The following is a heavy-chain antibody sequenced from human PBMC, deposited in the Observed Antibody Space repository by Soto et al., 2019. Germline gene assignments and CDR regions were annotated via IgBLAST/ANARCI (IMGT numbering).Heavy chain of an antibody. Sequence: SCPTLVNPTDTLTLTCNVYVFSLSTGRVGVMSIRQPPGKALEWLAHIFSDAERSYSTSFQGRLTISKDSSGSQVVLTMTKMDHVDTGTYFSVRMNADSYSYYYAMDVWGQGTTVTVSS. CDR3: VRMNADSYSYYYAMDV. CDR2: IFSDAER. CDR1: VFSLSTGRVG. D-gene: IGHD2-21*02. J-gene: IGHJ6*02. V-gene: IGHV2-26*01.